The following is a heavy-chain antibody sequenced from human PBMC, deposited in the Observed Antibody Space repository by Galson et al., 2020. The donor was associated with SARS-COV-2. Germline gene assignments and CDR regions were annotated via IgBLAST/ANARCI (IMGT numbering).Heavy chain of an antibody. J-gene: IGHJ4*02. D-gene: IGHD3-16*01. CDR1: GFTFSSYW. CDR3: ARGDRRNDYFDY. V-gene: IGHV3-74*01. CDR2: IYSEGSST. Sequence: GGSLRLSCAASGFTFSSYWMHWVRQAPGKGLVWVSRIYSEGSSTSYADSVKGRFTISGDNAKNTLYLQMNSLRAEDTAVYYCARGDRRNDYFDYWGQGTLVTVSS.